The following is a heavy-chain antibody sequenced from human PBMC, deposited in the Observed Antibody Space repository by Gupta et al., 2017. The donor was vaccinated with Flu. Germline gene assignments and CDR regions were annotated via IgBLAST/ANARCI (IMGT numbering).Heavy chain of an antibody. CDR3: ARLYLYGYCTDSSCYDEGYMDV. Sequence: NMILFRQPPGKGLDWFSSISNITYYIYNAASVRGRFTISRDNAKTSLCLQMNSRRAEDTAVYYFARLYLYGYCTDSSCYDEGYMDVWGKGTKVTVSS. J-gene: IGHJ6*03. V-gene: IGHV3-21*01. CDR1: N. CDR2: ISNITYYI. D-gene: IGHD2-15*01.